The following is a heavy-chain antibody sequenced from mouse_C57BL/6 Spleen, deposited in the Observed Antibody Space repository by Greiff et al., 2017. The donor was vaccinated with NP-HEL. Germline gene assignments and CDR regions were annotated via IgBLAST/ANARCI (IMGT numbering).Heavy chain of an antibody. J-gene: IGHJ2*01. CDR1: GYTFTDYY. CDR2: INPNNGGT. V-gene: IGHV1-26*01. Sequence: EVQLQQSGPELVKPGASVKISCKASGYTFTDYYMNWVKQSHGKSLEWIGDINPNNGGTSYNQKFKGKATLTVDKSSSTAYMELRSLTSEDSAVYYCARGYGNYPYWGQGTTLTVSS. CDR3: ARGYGNYPY. D-gene: IGHD2-10*02.